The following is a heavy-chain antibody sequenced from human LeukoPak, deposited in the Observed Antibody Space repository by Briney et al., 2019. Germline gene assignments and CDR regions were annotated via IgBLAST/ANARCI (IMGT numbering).Heavy chain of an antibody. D-gene: IGHD6-19*01. Sequence: GASVKVSCTASGGTFSSYAISWVRQAPGQGLEWMGGIIPIFGTANCAQKFQGRVTITADESTSTAYMELSSLRSEDTAVYYCARGLPGIAVAAPGRSLYYYGIDVWGQGTAVTVSS. CDR2: IIPIFGTA. V-gene: IGHV1-69*13. CDR3: ARGLPGIAVAAPGRSLYYYGIDV. CDR1: GGTFSSYA. J-gene: IGHJ6*02.